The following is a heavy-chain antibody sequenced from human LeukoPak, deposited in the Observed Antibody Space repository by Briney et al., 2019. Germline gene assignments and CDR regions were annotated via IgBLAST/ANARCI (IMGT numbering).Heavy chain of an antibody. J-gene: IGHJ4*02. CDR1: GFTFSTYS. Sequence: PGGSLRLSCAASGFTFSTYSMNWVRQAPGKGLEWVSYISSSSTTIYYADSVKGRFTISRDNAKNSLYLQMNSLRAEDTAVYYCARDYYDSSGYYHNGYWGQGTLVTVSS. V-gene: IGHV3-48*01. D-gene: IGHD3-22*01. CDR3: ARDYYDSSGYYHNGY. CDR2: ISSSSTTI.